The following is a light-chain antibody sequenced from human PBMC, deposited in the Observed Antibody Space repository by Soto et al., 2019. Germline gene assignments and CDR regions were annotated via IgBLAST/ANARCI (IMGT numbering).Light chain of an antibody. Sequence: QSVLTRPPSASGTPGQRVPLSCSGSRSNIGYTSVHWYLQLTGKAPNLLIHGNSQRPSSVPDRFSGSKSGTSASLAISGLRTEDEADYYCSACDDSLSGVVFGGGTQLTVL. CDR2: GNS. CDR1: RSNIGYTS. V-gene: IGLV1-47*02. J-gene: IGLJ3*02. CDR3: SACDDSLSGVV.